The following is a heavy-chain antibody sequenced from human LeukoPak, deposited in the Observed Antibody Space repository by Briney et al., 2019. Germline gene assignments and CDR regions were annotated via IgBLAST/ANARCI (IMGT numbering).Heavy chain of an antibody. V-gene: IGHV4-38-2*01. CDR3: ARSPMVRGLTFDY. CDR2: IYHSGST. J-gene: IGHJ4*02. CDR1: GYSISSGYY. D-gene: IGHD3-10*01. Sequence: PSETLSLTCAVSGYSISSGYYWGWIRQPPGKGLEWIGSIYHSGSTYYNPSLKSRVTISVDTSKNQFSLKLSSVTAAGTAVYYCARSPMVRGLTFDYWGQGTLVTVSS.